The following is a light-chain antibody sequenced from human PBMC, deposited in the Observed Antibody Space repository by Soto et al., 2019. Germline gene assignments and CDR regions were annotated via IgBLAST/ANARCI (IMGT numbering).Light chain of an antibody. CDR2: GAS. J-gene: IGKJ1*01. V-gene: IGKV3-20*01. Sequence: EIVLTQSPGTLSLSPGERATLSCRASHSASSSLAWYQQKPGQAPRLLIYGASSRATGLPDRFSGGGSGTDFTLTISRLEPEDFAVYYCQQYFTAPQTFGQGTKVEI. CDR1: HSASSS. CDR3: QQYFTAPQT.